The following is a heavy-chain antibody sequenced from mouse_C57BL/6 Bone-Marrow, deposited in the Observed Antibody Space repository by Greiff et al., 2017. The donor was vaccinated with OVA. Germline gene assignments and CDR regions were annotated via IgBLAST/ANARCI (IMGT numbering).Heavy chain of an antibody. Sequence: VQLQQSGPELVKPGASVKISCKASGYAFSSSWMNWVKQRPGKGLEWIGRIYPGDGDTNYNGKFKGKATLTADKSSSTAYMQLSSLTSKDSAVYFCARHEDGYYASCLDYWGQGTTLTVSS. V-gene: IGHV1-82*01. CDR2: IYPGDGDT. CDR3: ARHEDGYYASCLDY. D-gene: IGHD2-3*01. J-gene: IGHJ2*01. CDR1: GYAFSSSW.